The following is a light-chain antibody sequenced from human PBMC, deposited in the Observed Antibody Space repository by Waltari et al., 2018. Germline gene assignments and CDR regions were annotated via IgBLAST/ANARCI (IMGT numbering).Light chain of an antibody. J-gene: IGKJ3*01. V-gene: IGKV2-28*01. Sequence: DIVLTQSPLSLPVTPGEPASISCRSSQGLLHSNGYNYLDWYLQKPGQSPQLLIYLGSNRASGVPDRFSGSGSGTDFTLKISRVEAEDVGVYYCMQAVQTPFTFGPGTKVDIK. CDR3: MQAVQTPFT. CDR1: QGLLHSNGYNY. CDR2: LGS.